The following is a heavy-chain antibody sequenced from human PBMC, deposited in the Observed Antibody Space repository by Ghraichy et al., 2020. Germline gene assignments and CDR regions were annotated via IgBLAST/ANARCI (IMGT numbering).Heavy chain of an antibody. CDR2: IYYSGNT. CDR3: ATTNGEYYYDPLPYYFDY. V-gene: IGHV4-39*07. Sequence: SETLSLTCTVSGGSISSSSYYWGWIRQPPGKGLEWIGSIYYSGNTYYNPSLKSRVTISVDTSKNQFSLKLSSVTAADTAVYYCATTNGEYYYDPLPYYFDYWSQRTLVTVSS. J-gene: IGHJ4*02. D-gene: IGHD3-22*01. CDR1: GGSISSSSYY.